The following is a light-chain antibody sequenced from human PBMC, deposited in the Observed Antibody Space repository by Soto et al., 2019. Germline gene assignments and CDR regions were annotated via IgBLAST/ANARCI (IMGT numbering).Light chain of an antibody. CDR2: GAS. J-gene: IGKJ4*01. CDR1: QSVSSNY. Sequence: EIVLTQSPGTLSLSPGERATLSCRASQSVSSNYLAWYQQKPGQGARLLIYGASSRATGIPDRFSGSGSGTDFTLTISRLEPEDFAVYYCQQYGTSLVTFGGGTKVEIK. V-gene: IGKV3-20*01. CDR3: QQYGTSLVT.